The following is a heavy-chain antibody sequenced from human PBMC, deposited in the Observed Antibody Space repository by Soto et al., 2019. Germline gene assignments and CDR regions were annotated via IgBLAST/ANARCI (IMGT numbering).Heavy chain of an antibody. CDR2: IKQDGSEK. CDR1: GFTFGDYW. V-gene: IGHV3-7*05. Sequence: PGGSLRLFCEASGFTFGDYWMTWVRQAPGKGLEWVANIKQDGSEKYYVDSVKGRFTISRDNAKNSLYLQLNSLRAEDTGVYFCAGGSLRVYSSPPYWGQGTLVTVSS. D-gene: IGHD6-13*01. J-gene: IGHJ4*02. CDR3: AGGSLRVYSSPPY.